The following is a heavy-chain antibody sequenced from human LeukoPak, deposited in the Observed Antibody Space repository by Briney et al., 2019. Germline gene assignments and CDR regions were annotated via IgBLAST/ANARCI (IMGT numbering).Heavy chain of an antibody. V-gene: IGHV1-2*02. Sequence: ASVKVSCKASGYTFTGYYMHWVRQAPGQGLEWMGWINPNSGGTNYAQKFQGRVTMTRDTSISTAYMELSRLRSDDTAVYYCARVQGPRWLQNTPIDYWGQGTLVTVSS. CDR3: ARVQGPRWLQNTPIDY. J-gene: IGHJ4*02. CDR2: INPNSGGT. CDR1: GYTFTGYY. D-gene: IGHD5-24*01.